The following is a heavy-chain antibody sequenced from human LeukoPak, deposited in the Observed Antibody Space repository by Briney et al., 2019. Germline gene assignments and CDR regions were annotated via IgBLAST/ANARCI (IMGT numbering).Heavy chain of an antibody. J-gene: IGHJ6*02. Sequence: SETLSLTCAVYGGSFSGYYWSWIRQPPGKGLEWIGEINHSGSTNYNPSLKSRVTISVDTSKNQFSLKLSSVTAADTAVYYCARGLSYRGPKYCSGGSCYGTRGYYYYGMDVWGQGTTVTVSS. D-gene: IGHD2-15*01. CDR3: ARGLSYRGPKYCSGGSCYGTRGYYYYGMDV. CDR1: GGSFSGYY. V-gene: IGHV4-34*01. CDR2: INHSGST.